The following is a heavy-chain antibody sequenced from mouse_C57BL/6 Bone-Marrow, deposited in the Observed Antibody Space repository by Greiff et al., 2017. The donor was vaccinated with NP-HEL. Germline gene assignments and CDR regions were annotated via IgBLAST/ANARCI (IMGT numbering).Heavy chain of an antibody. Sequence: EVHLVESGGGLVKPGGSLKLSCAASGFTFSSYAMSWVRQTPEKRLEWVATISDGGSYTYYPDNVKGRFTISRDNAKNNLYLQMSHLKSEDTAMYYCARDLGERAWFAYWGQGTLVTVSA. CDR1: GFTFSSYA. CDR3: ARDLGERAWFAY. V-gene: IGHV5-4*01. CDR2: ISDGGSYT. J-gene: IGHJ3*01. D-gene: IGHD3-3*01.